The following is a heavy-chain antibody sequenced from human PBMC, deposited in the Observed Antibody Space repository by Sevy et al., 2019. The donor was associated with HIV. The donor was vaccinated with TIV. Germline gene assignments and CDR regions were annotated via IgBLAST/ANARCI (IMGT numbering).Heavy chain of an antibody. V-gene: IGHV3-23*01. J-gene: IGHJ6*02. Sequence: GGSLRLSCAASGFTFSSYAMSWVRQAPGKGLEWVSAISGSGGSTYYADSVKGRFTISRDNSKNTLYLQMNSLRAEDTAVYSCAKGGPVYPYYSYGMDVWGQGTTVTVSS. CDR3: AKGGPVYPYYSYGMDV. D-gene: IGHD2-8*01. CDR1: GFTFSSYA. CDR2: ISGSGGST.